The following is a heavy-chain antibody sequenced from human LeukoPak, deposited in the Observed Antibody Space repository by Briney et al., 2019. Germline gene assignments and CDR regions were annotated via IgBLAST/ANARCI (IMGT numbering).Heavy chain of an antibody. V-gene: IGHV4-39*01. CDR1: GGSISSSSYY. CDR3: ARARVEELVRGVTNYYYYYGMDV. D-gene: IGHD3-10*01. J-gene: IGHJ6*02. CDR2: IYYSGST. Sequence: SETLSLTCTVSGGSISSSSYYWGWIRQPPGKGLEWIGSIYYSGSTYYNPSLKSRVTISVDTSKNQFSLKLSSVTAADTAVYYCARARVEELVRGVTNYYYYYGMDVWGQGTTVTVSS.